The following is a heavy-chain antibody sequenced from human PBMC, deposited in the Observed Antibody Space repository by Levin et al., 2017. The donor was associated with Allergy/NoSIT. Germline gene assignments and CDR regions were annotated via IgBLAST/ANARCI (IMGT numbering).Heavy chain of an antibody. CDR2: IRSKAYGGTT. CDR3: TRGSPVSGIYTPFFY. Sequence: QTLSLTCTASGFTFGDYAMSWFRQAPGKGLEWVGFIRSKAYGGTTEYAASVKGRFTISRDDSKSIAYLQMNSLKTEDTAVYYCTRGSPVSGIYTPFFYWGQGTLVTVSS. CDR1: GFTFGDYA. D-gene: IGHD2-15*01. J-gene: IGHJ4*02. V-gene: IGHV3-49*03.